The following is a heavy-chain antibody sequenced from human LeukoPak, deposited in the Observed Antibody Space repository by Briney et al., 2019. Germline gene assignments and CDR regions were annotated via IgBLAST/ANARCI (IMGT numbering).Heavy chain of an antibody. J-gene: IGHJ4*02. V-gene: IGHV4-34*01. CDR1: GGSFSGYY. Sequence: SETLSLTCAVYGGSFSGYYWSWIRQPPGKGLEWIGEINHSGSTNYNPSLKSRVTISVDTSKNQFSLKLSSVTAADTAVYYCATTNVLLWFGELSKTAYFDYWGQGTLGTVSS. D-gene: IGHD3-10*01. CDR2: INHSGST. CDR3: ATTNVLLWFGELSKTAYFDY.